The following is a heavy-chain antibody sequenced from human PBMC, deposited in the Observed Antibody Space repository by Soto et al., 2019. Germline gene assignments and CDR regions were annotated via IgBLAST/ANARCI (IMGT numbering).Heavy chain of an antibody. Sequence: ASVKVSCKASGYTFTSYGISWVRQAPGQGLEWMGWISAYNGNTNYAQKLQGRVTMTTDTSTSTAYMELRSLRSDDTAVYYCAGSTQYYDFWSGYFQFDYWGQGTLVTVSS. D-gene: IGHD3-3*01. CDR1: GYTFTSYG. CDR3: AGSTQYYDFWSGYFQFDY. J-gene: IGHJ4*02. CDR2: ISAYNGNT. V-gene: IGHV1-18*01.